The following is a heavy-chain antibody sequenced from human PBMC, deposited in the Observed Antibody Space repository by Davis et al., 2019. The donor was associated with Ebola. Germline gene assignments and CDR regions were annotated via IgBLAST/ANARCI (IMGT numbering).Heavy chain of an antibody. J-gene: IGHJ4*02. CDR2: IKQDGSEK. V-gene: IGHV3-7*01. CDR3: ATGWWDCSSTSCLHY. Sequence: GGSLRLSCAASGFTFSSYWMSWVRQAPGKGLEWVANIKQDGSEKYYVDSVKGRFTISRDNAKNSLYLQMNSLRAEDTAVYYCATGWWDCSSTSCLHYWGQGTLVTVSS. D-gene: IGHD2-2*01. CDR1: GFTFSSYW.